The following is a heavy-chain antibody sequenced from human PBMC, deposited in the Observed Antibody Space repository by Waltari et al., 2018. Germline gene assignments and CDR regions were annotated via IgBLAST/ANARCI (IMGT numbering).Heavy chain of an antibody. J-gene: IGHJ3*02. Sequence: EVQLLESGGGLVQPGGSLRLSCAAPGFTFGNSALCWVRQAPGKGLEWISGISGSSSSTYYADSVKGRFTISRDNSKNTLYLQMNSLRVEDTAVYFCAKVEGGIVTRYYALDIWGQGTMVTVSS. CDR2: ISGSSSST. CDR1: GFTFGNSA. V-gene: IGHV3-23*01. D-gene: IGHD3-16*02. CDR3: AKVEGGIVTRYYALDI.